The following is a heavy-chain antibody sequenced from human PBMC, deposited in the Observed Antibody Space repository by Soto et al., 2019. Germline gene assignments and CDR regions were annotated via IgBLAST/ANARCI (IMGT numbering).Heavy chain of an antibody. Sequence: GGSLRLSCAASGFSFSSYWMSWVRQAPGKGLEWVANINQNGSVTYSVDSVRGRFTISRDNAKNSVFLQMNSLRAEDTGVHYCVRAIGGYDAYWGQGTLVTVSS. V-gene: IGHV3-7*03. CDR1: GFSFSSYW. J-gene: IGHJ4*02. D-gene: IGHD5-12*01. CDR3: VRAIGGYDAY. CDR2: INQNGSVT.